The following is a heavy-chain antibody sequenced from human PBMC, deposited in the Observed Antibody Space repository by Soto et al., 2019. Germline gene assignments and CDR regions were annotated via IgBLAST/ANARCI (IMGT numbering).Heavy chain of an antibody. V-gene: IGHV4-39*02. CDR2: IYYSGST. Sequence: SETLSLTCTVSGGSISSSSYYWGWIRQPPGKGLEWIGSIYYSGSTHYNPSLKSRVTISVDTSKNQFSLKLSSVTAADTAVYYCARDAYCGGDCYDYWGQGTLVTVSS. CDR1: GGSISSSSYY. CDR3: ARDAYCGGDCYDY. J-gene: IGHJ4*02. D-gene: IGHD2-21*01.